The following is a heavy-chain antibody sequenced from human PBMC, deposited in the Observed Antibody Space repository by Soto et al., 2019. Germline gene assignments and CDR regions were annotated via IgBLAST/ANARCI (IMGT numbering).Heavy chain of an antibody. V-gene: IGHV3-23*01. CDR3: AKEGGYSYGTNWFDP. D-gene: IGHD5-18*01. Sequence: GGSLRLSCAACGFTFSSYAMSWVRQAPGKGLEWVSAISGSGGSTYYADSVKGRFTISRDNSKNTLYLQMNSLRAEDTAVYYCAKEGGYSYGTNWFDPWGQGTLVTVSS. CDR2: ISGSGGST. CDR1: GFTFSSYA. J-gene: IGHJ5*02.